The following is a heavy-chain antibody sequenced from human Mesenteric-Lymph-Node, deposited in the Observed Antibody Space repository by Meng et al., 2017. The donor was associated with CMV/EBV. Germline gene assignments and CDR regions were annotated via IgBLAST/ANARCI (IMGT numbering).Heavy chain of an antibody. V-gene: IGHV1-46*01. CDR3: ARGRHPYVFFDY. D-gene: IGHD3-10*02. CDR2: INPSGGST. Sequence: CKASGYTFTSYYMHWVRQAPGQGPEWMGIINPSGGSTSYAQKFQGRVTMTRDTSTSTVYMELSSLRSEDTAVYYCARGRHPYVFFDYWGQGTLVTVSS. J-gene: IGHJ4*02. CDR1: GYTFTSYY.